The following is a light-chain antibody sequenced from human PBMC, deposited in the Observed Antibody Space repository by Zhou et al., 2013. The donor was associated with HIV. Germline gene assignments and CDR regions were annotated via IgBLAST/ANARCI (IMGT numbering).Light chain of an antibody. CDR1: QSVSSY. V-gene: IGKV3-11*01. CDR2: EAS. J-gene: IGKJ4*01. Sequence: EIVLTQSPATLSLSPGERATLSCRASQSVSSYLAWYQHKPGQAPRLLIYEASNRATGIPARFSGSGSGTDFTLTISSLEPEDFAVYYCQQRSNWPLIFGGGTKVEDQT. CDR3: QQRSNWPLI.